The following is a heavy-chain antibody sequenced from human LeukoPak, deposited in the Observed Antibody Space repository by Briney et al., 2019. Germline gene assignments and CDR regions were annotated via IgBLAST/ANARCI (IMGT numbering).Heavy chain of an antibody. CDR3: AKDLPRITIFGVAPGAGMDV. CDR1: GFTFSSYG. D-gene: IGHD3-3*01. V-gene: IGHV3-30*18. J-gene: IGHJ6*02. CDR2: ISYDGSNK. Sequence: GGSLRLSCAASGFTFSSYGMHWVRQAPGKGLEWVAVISYDGSNKHYADSVKGRFTISRDNSKNTLYLQMNSLRAEDTAVYYCAKDLPRITIFGVAPGAGMDVWGQGTTVTVSS.